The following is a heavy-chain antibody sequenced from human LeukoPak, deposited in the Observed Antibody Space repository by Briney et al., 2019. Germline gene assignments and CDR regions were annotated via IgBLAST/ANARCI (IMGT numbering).Heavy chain of an antibody. J-gene: IGHJ3*01. D-gene: IGHD6-19*01. V-gene: IGHV4-59*08. Sequence: SETLSLTCTVSGVSISNYYWSWIRQPPGKGLEWIGYIYYSGSTNYNPSLKSRVTISVDTSKNQFSLKLSSVTAADTAMYYCARYSSGWKDAFDVWGQGTMVTVSS. CDR2: IYYSGST. CDR3: ARYSSGWKDAFDV. CDR1: GVSISNYY.